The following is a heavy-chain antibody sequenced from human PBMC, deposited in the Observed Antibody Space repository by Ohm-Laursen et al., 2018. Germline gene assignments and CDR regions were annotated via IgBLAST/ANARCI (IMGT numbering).Heavy chain of an antibody. V-gene: IGHV4-61*01. J-gene: IGHJ4*02. CDR2: ISYGGST. D-gene: IGHD3-10*01. CDR3: ARASFRGVIISACDY. CDR1: GGSIRSGSYQ. Sequence: GTLSLTCTVSGGSIRSGSYQWTWIRQPPGEGLEWLGYISYGGSTNYNPFLKSRLTISLDTSKNQFSLNLSSVTAADTAVYFCARASFRGVIISACDYWGQGSLVTVSS.